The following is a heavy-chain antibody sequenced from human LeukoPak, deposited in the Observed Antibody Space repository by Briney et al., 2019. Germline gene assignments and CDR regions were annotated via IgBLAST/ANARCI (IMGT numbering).Heavy chain of an antibody. CDR2: ISGSGSST. Sequence: GGSLRLSCAASGFTFSSYAMSWVRQAPGKGLEWVSAISGSGSSTYYAASVKGRFTISRDNSKNTLYLQMNSLRAEDTAVYYCAKDRLDGWLRSYYYGMDVWGQGTTVTVSS. CDR3: AKDRLDGWLRSYYYGMDV. CDR1: GFTFSSYA. J-gene: IGHJ6*02. V-gene: IGHV3-23*01. D-gene: IGHD5-12*01.